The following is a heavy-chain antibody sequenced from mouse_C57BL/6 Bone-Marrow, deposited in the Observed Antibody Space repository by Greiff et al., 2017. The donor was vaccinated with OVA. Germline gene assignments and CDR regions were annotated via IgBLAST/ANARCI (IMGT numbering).Heavy chain of an antibody. V-gene: IGHV1-19*01. CDR2: INPYNGGT. D-gene: IGHD2-5*01. Sequence: VQLQQSGPVLVKPGASVKMSCKASGYTFTDYYMNWVKQSHGKSLEWIGVINPYNGGTSYNQKFKGKATLTADTSSSTAYMQLNSLTTEDSAVYYCARGESNYDAMDYWGQGTSVTGSS. CDR3: ARGESNYDAMDY. J-gene: IGHJ4*01. CDR1: GYTFTDYY.